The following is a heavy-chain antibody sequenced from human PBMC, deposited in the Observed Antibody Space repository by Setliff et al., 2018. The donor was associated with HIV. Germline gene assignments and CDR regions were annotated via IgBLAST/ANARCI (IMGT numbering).Heavy chain of an antibody. CDR1: GGTFSSYA. Sequence: SVKVSCKASGGTFSSYAISWVRQAPGQGLEWMGGIISMFDIPNYAQKFQGRVTITADKSTSTAYMELSSLRSEDTAVYYCAREDYYYYGMDVWGKGTTVTVSS. J-gene: IGHJ6*04. CDR2: IISMFDIP. CDR3: AREDYYYYGMDV. V-gene: IGHV1-69*10.